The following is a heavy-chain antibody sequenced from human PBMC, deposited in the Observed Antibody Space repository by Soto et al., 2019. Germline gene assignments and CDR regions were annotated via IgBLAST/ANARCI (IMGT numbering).Heavy chain of an antibody. CDR1: GITVSSNY. J-gene: IGHJ6*02. Sequence: EVQLVESGGGLVQPGGSLRLSCVASGITVSSNYMTWVRQAPGKGLEWVSVLHSGGDTYYANSVKGRFTISRHDSTNTLFLQMNRLTVEDTAVYYGARDGPYYYASRMDVWGQGTTVTVSS. V-gene: IGHV3-53*04. CDR2: LHSGGDT. D-gene: IGHD3-10*01. CDR3: ARDGPYYYASRMDV.